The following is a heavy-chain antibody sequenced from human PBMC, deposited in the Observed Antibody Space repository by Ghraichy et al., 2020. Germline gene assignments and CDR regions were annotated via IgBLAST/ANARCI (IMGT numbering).Heavy chain of an antibody. CDR2: IYYSGST. V-gene: IGHV4-39*01. J-gene: IGHJ3*02. Sequence: SETLSLTCTVSGGSISSSSYYWGWIRQPPGKGLEWIGSIYYSGSTYYNPSLKSRVTISVDTSKNQFSLKLSSVTAADTAVYYCARPPRAMIVDDNAFDIWGQGTMVTVSS. CDR1: GGSISSSSYY. D-gene: IGHD3-22*01. CDR3: ARPPRAMIVDDNAFDI.